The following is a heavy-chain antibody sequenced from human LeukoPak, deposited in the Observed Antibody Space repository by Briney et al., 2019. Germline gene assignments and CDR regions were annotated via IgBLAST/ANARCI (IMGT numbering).Heavy chain of an antibody. J-gene: IGHJ4*02. V-gene: IGHV4-34*01. CDR1: GGSFSGYY. Sequence: SETLSLTCAVYGGSFSGYYWSWIRQPPGKGLEWIGEINHSGSTNYNPSLKSRVTISVDTSKNQFSLKLSSMTAADTAVYYCAREGYDYDFWSGYYRRFDYWGQGTLVTVSS. CDR3: AREGYDYDFWSGYYRRFDY. CDR2: INHSGST. D-gene: IGHD3-3*01.